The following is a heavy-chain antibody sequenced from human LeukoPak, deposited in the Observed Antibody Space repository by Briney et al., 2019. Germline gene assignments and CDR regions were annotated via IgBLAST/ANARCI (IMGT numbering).Heavy chain of an antibody. CDR2: LTNSGGSCVVT. V-gene: IGHV3-23*01. J-gene: IGHJ4*02. D-gene: IGHD3-22*01. Sequence: PGGSLRLSCAASGFTFSTYAMSWVRQARGKGLEWVSALTNSGGSCVVTYYADSVKGRFIISRDNSKSTLYLQLSSLRAEDTAVYYCAKAMSTDHYDSRGFYRVDFDSWGQGTLVTVSS. CDR3: AKAMSTDHYDSRGFYRVDFDS. CDR1: GFTFSTYA.